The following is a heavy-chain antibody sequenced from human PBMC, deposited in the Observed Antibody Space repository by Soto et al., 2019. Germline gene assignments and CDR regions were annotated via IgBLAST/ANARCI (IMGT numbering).Heavy chain of an antibody. Sequence: GGSLRLSCAASGFTFSSYAMSWVRQAPGKGLEWVSAISGSGGSTYYADSVKGRFTISRDNSKNTLYLQMNSLRAEDTAVYYSAKGGVWFGNYWFDPWGKGTLVTVSS. CDR3: AKGGVWFGNYWFDP. J-gene: IGHJ5*02. D-gene: IGHD3-10*01. CDR1: GFTFSSYA. CDR2: ISGSGGST. V-gene: IGHV3-23*01.